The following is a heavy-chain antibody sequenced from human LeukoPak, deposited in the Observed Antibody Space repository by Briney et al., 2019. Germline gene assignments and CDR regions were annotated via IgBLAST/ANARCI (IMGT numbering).Heavy chain of an antibody. V-gene: IGHV3-48*01. CDR2: FSTSSGTI. J-gene: IGHJ3*02. D-gene: IGHD2-2*01. Sequence: GGSLRLSCAASGFTFSSYSMNWVRQAPGKGLEWISYFSTSSGTISYADSVKGRFTISRDNAKNSLYLQMNSLRAEDTAVYYCARDSMYAFDIRGQGTMVTVSS. CDR3: ARDSMYAFDI. CDR1: GFTFSSYS.